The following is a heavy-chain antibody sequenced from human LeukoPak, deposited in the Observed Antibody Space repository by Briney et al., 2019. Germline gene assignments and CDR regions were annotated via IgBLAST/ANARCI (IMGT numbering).Heavy chain of an antibody. Sequence: ASVKVSCKASGYTFTSYGISWVRQAPGQGLEWMGWISAYNGNTNYAQKLQGRVTMTTDTSTSTAYMELRSLRSDDTAVYYCARGGGITMVRGVYVVWFDPWGQETLVTVSS. D-gene: IGHD3-10*01. CDR1: GYTFTSYG. J-gene: IGHJ5*02. V-gene: IGHV1-18*01. CDR3: ARGGGITMVRGVYVVWFDP. CDR2: ISAYNGNT.